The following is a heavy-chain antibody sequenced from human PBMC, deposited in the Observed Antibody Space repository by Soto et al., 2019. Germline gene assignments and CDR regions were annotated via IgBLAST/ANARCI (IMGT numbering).Heavy chain of an antibody. CDR1: GFTFSSYW. Sequence: EVQVVESGGGLVQPGGSLRLSCAGSGFTFSSYWIHWVRQAPGKGLVWVSRINNDGSNTRYADSVKGRFTISRDNAKNTLYLQMNRLRAEDTAVYYCVRGLTGTTYGMDVWGQGTTVTVSS. J-gene: IGHJ6*02. CDR3: VRGLTGTTYGMDV. CDR2: INNDGSNT. D-gene: IGHD1-1*01. V-gene: IGHV3-74*01.